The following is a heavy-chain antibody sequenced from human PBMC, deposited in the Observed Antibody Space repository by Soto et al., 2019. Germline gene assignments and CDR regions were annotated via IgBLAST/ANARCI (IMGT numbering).Heavy chain of an antibody. CDR2: ISSRGDVT. CDR3: VKDMTMVRGVLAYFFDY. V-gene: IGHV3-23*01. CDR1: GFNFNNYA. Sequence: PGGSLRLSCAGSGFNFNNYAMSWVRQAPGKGLEWVSTISSRGDVTYYADAVKGRFTISRDSSKNTLFLQMNSLRAEDAALYYCVKDMTMVRGVLAYFFDYWGQGTLVTVSS. D-gene: IGHD3-10*01. J-gene: IGHJ4*02.